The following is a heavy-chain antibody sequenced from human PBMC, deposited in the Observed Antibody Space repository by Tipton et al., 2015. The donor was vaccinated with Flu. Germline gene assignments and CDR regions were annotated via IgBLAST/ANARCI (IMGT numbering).Heavy chain of an antibody. CDR1: GYTFWRHY. CDR2: IDPSSATT. J-gene: IGHJ4*02. CDR3: ARVVVVPES. V-gene: IGHV1-2*02. D-gene: IGHD2-21*01. Sequence: QVQLVQSGAEVKKPGASVMVSCKASGYTFWRHYIHWVRQAPGQGLEWMGWIDPSSATTHYAQKFQDRVTMTTDTSISTAYMELSTLISDDTAVYYCARVVVVPESGGQGTLVTVSS.